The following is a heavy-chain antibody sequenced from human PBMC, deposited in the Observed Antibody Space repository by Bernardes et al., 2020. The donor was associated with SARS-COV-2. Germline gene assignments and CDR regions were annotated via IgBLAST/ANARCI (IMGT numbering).Heavy chain of an antibody. D-gene: IGHD3-3*01. J-gene: IGHJ4*02. Sequence: GSLRLSCGASGFQFDDYGMSWVRQSPGKGLEWVSGIKRNGGSTGYADFVQGRFTISRDNAKNSLYLQMNSLRAEDTALYHCVRGYYDGPFDNWGQGTLVTVSS. CDR3: VRGYYDGPFDN. V-gene: IGHV3-20*01. CDR1: GFQFDDYG. CDR2: IKRNGGST.